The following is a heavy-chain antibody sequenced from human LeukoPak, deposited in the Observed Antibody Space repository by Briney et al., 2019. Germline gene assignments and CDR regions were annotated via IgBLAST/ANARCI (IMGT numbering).Heavy chain of an antibody. CDR1: GGSISSYY. V-gene: IGHV4-59*08. Sequence: PSETLSLTWTVSGGSISSYYWSWIRQPPGKGLELIVYIYYSGSTNYNPSLKSLVTISVETSTNQFSMKLRSVPAADPDVYYCARGPRKYYYASSGYSPFDYWGQGTLVTVSS. CDR3: ARGPRKYYYASSGYSPFDY. D-gene: IGHD3-22*01. J-gene: IGHJ4*02. CDR2: IYYSGST.